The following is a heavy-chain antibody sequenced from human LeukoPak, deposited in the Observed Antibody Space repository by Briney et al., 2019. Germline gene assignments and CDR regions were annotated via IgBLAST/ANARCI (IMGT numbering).Heavy chain of an antibody. CDR2: INHSGST. Sequence: SETLSLTCAVYGGSFSGYYWSWIRQPPGKGLEWIGEINHSGSTDYNASLKSRITISVDTSKNQFSLKLSSVTAADTAVYYCARHPGIAVAGWHFDYWGQGTLVTVSS. V-gene: IGHV4-34*01. J-gene: IGHJ4*02. CDR3: ARHPGIAVAGWHFDY. CDR1: GGSFSGYY. D-gene: IGHD6-19*01.